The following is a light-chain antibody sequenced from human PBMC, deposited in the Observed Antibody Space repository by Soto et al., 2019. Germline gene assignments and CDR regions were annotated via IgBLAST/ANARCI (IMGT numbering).Light chain of an antibody. CDR3: MQSTQPYT. CDR2: MIS. J-gene: IGKJ2*01. CDR1: RLVHSDGNTY. V-gene: IGKV2-24*01. Sequence: DSVMTPTPLSSPVTLGQPASISCRSNRLVHSDGNTYLSWLQQRQGQPPRLLIYMISNRFSGVPDRFSGSGAGTDFTLKISRVEAEDVGVYYCMQSTQPYTFGQGTKLEIK.